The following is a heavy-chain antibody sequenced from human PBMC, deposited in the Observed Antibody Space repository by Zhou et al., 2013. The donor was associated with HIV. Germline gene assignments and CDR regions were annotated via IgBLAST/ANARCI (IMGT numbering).Heavy chain of an antibody. CDR2: INPSGGST. CDR3: ARVGYGDGFDY. D-gene: IGHD4-17*01. Sequence: QLVQSGAEVKKPGASVKVSCKASGYTFTNYYMHWVRQAPGQGLEWMGIINPSGGSTRYAQKFQGRVTMTRDTSTSTVYMELSSLRSEDTAVYYCARVGYGDGFDYWGQGTWSPSPQ. V-gene: IGHV1-46*01. CDR1: GYTFTNYY. J-gene: IGHJ4*02.